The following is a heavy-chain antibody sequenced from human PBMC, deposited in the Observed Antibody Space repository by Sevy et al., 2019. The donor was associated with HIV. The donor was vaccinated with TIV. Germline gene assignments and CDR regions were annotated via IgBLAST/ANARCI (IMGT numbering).Heavy chain of an antibody. CDR2: ISAYSGNT. V-gene: IGHV1-18*01. CDR1: GYTFTSYG. Sequence: ASVKVSCKASGYTFTSYGINWVRQAPGQGLEWMGWISAYSGNTNYAQNLQGRVTMTTDTFTSTAYMELRSLTSDDTAVYYCARDQYDSSGYYYSYYEMDVWGQGTTVTVSS. CDR3: ARDQYDSSGYYYSYYEMDV. D-gene: IGHD3-22*01. J-gene: IGHJ6*02.